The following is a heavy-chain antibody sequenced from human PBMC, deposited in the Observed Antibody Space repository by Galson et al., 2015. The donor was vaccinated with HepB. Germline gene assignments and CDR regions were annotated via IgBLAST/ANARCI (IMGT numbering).Heavy chain of an antibody. CDR2: ISAYNGNT. CDR3: ARNLGIVVVVADAFDI. V-gene: IGHV1-18*04. CDR1: GYTFTSYG. D-gene: IGHD2-15*01. Sequence: SVKVSCKASGYTFTSYGISWVRQAPGQGLEWMGWISAYNGNTNYAQKLQGRVTMTTDTSTSTAYMELSSLRSEDTAVYYCARNLGIVVVVADAFDIWGQGTMVTVSS. J-gene: IGHJ3*02.